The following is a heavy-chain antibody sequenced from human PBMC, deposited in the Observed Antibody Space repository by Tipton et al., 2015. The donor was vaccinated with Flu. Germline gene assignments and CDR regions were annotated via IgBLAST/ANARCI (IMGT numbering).Heavy chain of an antibody. CDR3: ARLSYYDVDLKNFYFDY. CDR1: SGSIRSTNYF. Sequence: TLSLTCTVSSGSIRSTNYFCAWIRQPPGKRLELIGSIYPSGTTYYNPSLKSRVTIPVDTPKSHFSLKLRTVTAADTAVYYCARLSYYDVDLKNFYFDYWGQGALVTVSS. CDR2: IYPSGTT. D-gene: IGHD3-10*02. V-gene: IGHV4-39*02. J-gene: IGHJ4*02.